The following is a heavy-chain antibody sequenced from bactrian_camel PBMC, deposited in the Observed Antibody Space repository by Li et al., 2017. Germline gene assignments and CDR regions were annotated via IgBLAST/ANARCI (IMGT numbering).Heavy chain of an antibody. CDR2: IENSGTT. J-gene: IGHJ4*01. CDR1: GDTYLYNG. D-gene: IGHD1*01. V-gene: IGHV3S53*01. Sequence: VQLVESGGGSVQPGGSLRLSCVASGDTYLYNGVGWFRQGPGKEREGVAAIENSGTTKYEDSVKGRFTISRDDAKNTLYLQMNSLTPNDTAMYYCATDYSGGICRSAFPQRNMGQGTQVTVS.